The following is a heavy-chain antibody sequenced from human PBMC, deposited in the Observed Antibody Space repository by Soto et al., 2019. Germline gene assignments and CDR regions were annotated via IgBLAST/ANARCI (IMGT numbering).Heavy chain of an antibody. CDR2: IRSKAYGGTT. V-gene: IGHV3-49*03. D-gene: IGHD6-13*01. CDR1: GFTFGDYA. Sequence: PGGSLRLSCTASGFTFGDYAMSWFRQAPGKGLEWVGFIRSKAYGGTTEYAASVKGRFTISRDDSKSIAYLQMNSLKTEDTAVYYCTRAEIAAAFYYYYGMDVWGQGTTVTVSS. CDR3: TRAEIAAAFYYYYGMDV. J-gene: IGHJ6*02.